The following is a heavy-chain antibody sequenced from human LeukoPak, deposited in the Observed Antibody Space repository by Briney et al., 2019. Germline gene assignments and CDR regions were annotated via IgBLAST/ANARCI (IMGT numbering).Heavy chain of an antibody. V-gene: IGHV4-59*08. CDR1: GGSISSYY. D-gene: IGHD4-17*01. CDR2: IYYSGST. J-gene: IGHJ6*03. Sequence: SETLSLTCTVSGGSISSYYWSWIRQPPGKGLEWIGYIYYSGSTNYNPSLKSRVTISVDTSKNQFSLKLSSVTAADTAVYYCAREPYGDYGGYYYYYMDVWGKGTTVTVSS. CDR3: AREPYGDYGGYYYYYMDV.